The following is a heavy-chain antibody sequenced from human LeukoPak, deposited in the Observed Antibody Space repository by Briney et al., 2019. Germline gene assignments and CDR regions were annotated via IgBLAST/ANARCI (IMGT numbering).Heavy chain of an antibody. Sequence: ASVKVSCKASGYTFTGYYMHWVRQAPGQGLEWMGWINPNSGGTNYAQKLQGRVTMTTDTSTSTAYMELRSLRSDDTAVYYCAREKYYGSGSYEFDPWGQGTLVTVSS. CDR3: AREKYYGSGSYEFDP. D-gene: IGHD3-10*01. V-gene: IGHV1-2*02. J-gene: IGHJ5*02. CDR2: INPNSGGT. CDR1: GYTFTGYY.